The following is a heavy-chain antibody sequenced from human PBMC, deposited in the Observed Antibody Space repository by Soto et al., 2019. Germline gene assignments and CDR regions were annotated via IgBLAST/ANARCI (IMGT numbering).Heavy chain of an antibody. CDR3: ATDSSSTADRYFDY. D-gene: IGHD6-6*01. J-gene: IGHJ4*02. CDR1: GGTFSSYT. CDR2: IILIFGLT. V-gene: IGHV1-69*12. Sequence: QVQLVQSGAEVKKPGSSVKVSCKASGGTFSSYTISWVRQAPGQGLEWMGGIILIFGLTNYAQKFQGRVTITADESTRTAYMELSSLRSEDTAVYYCATDSSSTADRYFDYWGQGTLVTVSS.